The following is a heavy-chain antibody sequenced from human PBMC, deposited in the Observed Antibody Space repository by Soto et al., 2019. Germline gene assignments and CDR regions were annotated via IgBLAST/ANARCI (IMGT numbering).Heavy chain of an antibody. CDR3: ARQRYYYDSSGYHDAFDI. D-gene: IGHD3-22*01. Sequence: PGESLKISCKGSGYIFTSYWISWVRQMPGKGLEWMGRIDPSDSYTNYSPSFQGHVTISADKSISTAYLQWSSLKALDTAMYYCARQRYYYDSSGYHDAFDIWGQGTMVTVSS. CDR1: GYIFTSYW. J-gene: IGHJ3*02. V-gene: IGHV5-10-1*01. CDR2: IDPSDSYT.